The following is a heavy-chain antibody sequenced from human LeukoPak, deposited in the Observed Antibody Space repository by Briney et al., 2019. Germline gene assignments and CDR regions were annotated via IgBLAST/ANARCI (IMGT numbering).Heavy chain of an antibody. CDR2: ISSSSTAI. Sequence: PGGSLRLSCAASGFTFSSYGMTWVRQAPGKGLEWVSYISSSSTAIYSADSVKGRFTISRDNAKNLLYLQMNSLRAEDTAVYYCARTYYDILTAYNPYFDYWGQGILVTVSS. D-gene: IGHD3-9*01. CDR1: GFTFSSYG. CDR3: ARTYYDILTAYNPYFDY. J-gene: IGHJ4*02. V-gene: IGHV3-21*05.